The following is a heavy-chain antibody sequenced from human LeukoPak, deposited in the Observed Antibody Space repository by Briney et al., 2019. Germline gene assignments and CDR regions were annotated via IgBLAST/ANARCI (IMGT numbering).Heavy chain of an antibody. J-gene: IGHJ4*02. CDR3: AKDHLPGIVVADRDY. Sequence: GGTLRLSCAASGFTFSSYGMSWVRQAPGKGLQWVSVIIGSGSSTYYADSVRGRFTISRDNSKNTLYLQINGLRAEDTAVYYCAKDHLPGIVVADRDYWGQGTLVTVSS. CDR1: GFTFSSYG. CDR2: IIGSGSST. V-gene: IGHV3-23*01. D-gene: IGHD6-19*01.